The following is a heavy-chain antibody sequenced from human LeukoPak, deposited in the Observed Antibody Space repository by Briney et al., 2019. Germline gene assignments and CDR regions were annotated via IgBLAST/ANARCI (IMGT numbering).Heavy chain of an antibody. Sequence: KSSQTLSLTCTVSGGSISSGGYYWSWIRQHPGKGLEWIGYIYYSGSTYCNPSLKSRVTISVDTSKNQFSLKLSSVTAADTAVYYCAREMEGRTVNWFDPWGQGTLVTVS. D-gene: IGHD1-1*01. CDR3: AREMEGRTVNWFDP. V-gene: IGHV4-31*03. CDR1: GGSISSGGYY. CDR2: IYYSGST. J-gene: IGHJ5*02.